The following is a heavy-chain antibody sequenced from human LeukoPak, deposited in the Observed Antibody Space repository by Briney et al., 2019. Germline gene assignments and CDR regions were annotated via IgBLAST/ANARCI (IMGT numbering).Heavy chain of an antibody. CDR2: MNPNNSDI. Sequence: ASVKVSCKASGYTFTSYHVNWVRQATGQGLEWVGWMNPNNSDIGYAQKFQGRVTMTRNTSIGTAYMELSSLRSEDTAVYYCARALDEYYDFWSGYYNWFDPWGQGTLVTVSS. D-gene: IGHD3-3*01. CDR3: ARALDEYYDFWSGYYNWFDP. J-gene: IGHJ5*02. V-gene: IGHV1-8*01. CDR1: GYTFTSYH.